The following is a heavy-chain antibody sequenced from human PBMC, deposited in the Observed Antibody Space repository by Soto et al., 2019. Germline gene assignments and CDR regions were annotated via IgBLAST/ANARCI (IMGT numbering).Heavy chain of an antibody. J-gene: IGHJ4*02. CDR3: ARGYPSCYGSGSYYKGYFYY. D-gene: IGHD3-10*01. V-gene: IGHV4-34*01. Sequence: QVQLQQWGAGLLKPSETLSLTGAVYGGSFSGYYWSWIRQPPGKGLEWIGEINHSGSTNYNPSLKSRVTISVDTSKIQLSLKLGSVTAADTAVYYCARGYPSCYGSGSYYKGYFYYWGQGTLVTVSS. CDR1: GGSFSGYY. CDR2: INHSGST.